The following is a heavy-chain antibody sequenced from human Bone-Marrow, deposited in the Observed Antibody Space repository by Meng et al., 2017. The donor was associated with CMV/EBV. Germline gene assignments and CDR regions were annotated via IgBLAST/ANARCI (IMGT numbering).Heavy chain of an antibody. Sequence: GESLKISCAASGFTVSNTYMTWVRQAPGKGLEWVSIIYSDGITFYADSVKGRFTISRDNSKNTLYLQMNTLRVEDTAVYYCATDYPTYSSGWYAPYYYGMDVWGQGTTVTVSS. CDR2: IYSDGIT. J-gene: IGHJ6*01. V-gene: IGHV3-53*01. CDR1: GFTVSNTY. D-gene: IGHD6-19*01. CDR3: ATDYPTYSSGWYAPYYYGMDV.